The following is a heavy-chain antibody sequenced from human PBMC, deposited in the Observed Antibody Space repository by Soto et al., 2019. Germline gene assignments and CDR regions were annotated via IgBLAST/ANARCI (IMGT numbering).Heavy chain of an antibody. Sequence: PGESLKISCKGSGYSFTTQWIGWVRQMPGRGLEWMGIIFPGDSDTRYSPSFQGQVTISADKSISTAYLQWSRLKASDTAMYYCPTRRPDILTASHGNLDYWRQGPLITAYS. D-gene: IGHD3-9*01. CDR3: PTRRPDILTASHGNLDY. V-gene: IGHV5-51*01. CDR2: IFPGDSDT. J-gene: IGHJ4*02. CDR1: GYSFTTQW.